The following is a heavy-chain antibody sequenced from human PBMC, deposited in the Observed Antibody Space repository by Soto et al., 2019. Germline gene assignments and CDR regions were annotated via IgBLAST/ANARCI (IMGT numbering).Heavy chain of an antibody. CDR1: VCTLTRYH. Sequence: SVNASCRSSVCTLTRYHIQLVRQAPGQGLEWMGWINPNSGGTNYAQKFQGRVTMTRDTSISTAYMELRRLRSDDTAVYYCARESITIFGAGYGMDFWGQGTTVTVSS. CDR3: ARESITIFGAGYGMDF. CDR2: INPNSGGT. J-gene: IGHJ6*02. V-gene: IGHV1-2*02. D-gene: IGHD3-3*01.